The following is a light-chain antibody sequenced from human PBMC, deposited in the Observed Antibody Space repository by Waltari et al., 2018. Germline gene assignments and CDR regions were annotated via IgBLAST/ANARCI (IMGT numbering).Light chain of an antibody. CDR3: QQSYSTPWT. Sequence: DIQMTQSPSSLSASVGDRVTITCRASQSISSYLNWYQQKPGKAPKRLIYVASSLESGFPSRFSGSGSGTDFTLTISSLQPEDFATYYCQQSYSTPWTFGQGTKVEIK. J-gene: IGKJ1*01. CDR1: QSISSY. V-gene: IGKV1-39*01. CDR2: VAS.